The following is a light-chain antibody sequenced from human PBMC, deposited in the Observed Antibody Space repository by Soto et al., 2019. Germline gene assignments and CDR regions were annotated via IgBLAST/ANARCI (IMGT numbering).Light chain of an antibody. CDR3: QQYNNWPPLT. V-gene: IGKV3-15*01. Sequence: EIVMTQSPATLSVSPGEGATLSCRASQSIGSDLAWYQQRPGQAPRLLIYDASTRATDIPARFSGTGSGTDFTLTISSLQSEDFAVYYCQQYNNWPPLTFGQGTRLE. J-gene: IGKJ5*01. CDR1: QSIGSD. CDR2: DAS.